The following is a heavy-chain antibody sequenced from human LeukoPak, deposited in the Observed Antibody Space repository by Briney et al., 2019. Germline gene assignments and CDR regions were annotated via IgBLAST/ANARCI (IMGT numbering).Heavy chain of an antibody. J-gene: IGHJ4*02. CDR3: AREALSWGEANYYFDY. CDR1: GFTFSSFV. CDR2: ISHVGSNK. V-gene: IGHV3-30-3*01. Sequence: GRSLRLSCAASGFTFSSFVMHWVRQAPGKGLEWVAVISHVGSNKYYADSVQGRFSISRDNSKNTLYLQMNSLRAEDTAVYYCAREALSWGEANYYFDYWGQGTLVTVSS. D-gene: IGHD3-16*01.